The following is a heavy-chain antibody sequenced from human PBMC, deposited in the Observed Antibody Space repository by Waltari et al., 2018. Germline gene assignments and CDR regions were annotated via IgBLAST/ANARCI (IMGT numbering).Heavy chain of an antibody. D-gene: IGHD2-15*01. Sequence: QVQLVQSGAEVKKPGASVKVSCTPPGFSFTNFAVHWLRQGPGQRLEWMGWINAANDNTRYSQKFQDRVTITRDTSASTAYMELSSLRSEDTAVYYCARDGYCSGGSCYSGWSDPWGQGTLVIVSS. CDR3: ARDGYCSGGSCYSGWSDP. CDR2: INAANDNT. CDR1: GFSFTNFA. J-gene: IGHJ5*02. V-gene: IGHV1-3*01.